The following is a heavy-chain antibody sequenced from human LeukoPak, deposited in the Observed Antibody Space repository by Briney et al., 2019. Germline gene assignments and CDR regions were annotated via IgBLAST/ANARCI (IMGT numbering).Heavy chain of an antibody. CDR2: SHTSGRT. Sequence: PSQTLSLTCTVSGDSFSSRSYYWSWIRQPAGKGLEWIGRSHTSGRTNYNPSLKSRVTISVDTSKNQFSLKLSSVTAADTAVYFCAREFNRRGSLYFDYWGQGTVVTVSS. CDR1: GDSFSSRSYY. CDR3: AREFNRRGSLYFDY. V-gene: IGHV4-61*02. J-gene: IGHJ4*02. D-gene: IGHD3-10*01.